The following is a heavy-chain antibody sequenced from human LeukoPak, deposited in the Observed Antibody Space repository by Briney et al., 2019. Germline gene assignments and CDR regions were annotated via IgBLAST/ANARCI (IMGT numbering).Heavy chain of an antibody. CDR2: IYTSGST. D-gene: IGHD2-15*01. J-gene: IGHJ6*03. V-gene: IGHV4-61*02. CDR3: ARGIVVVAQLGYYYYYMDV. Sequence: SQTLSLTCTVSGGSISSGSYYWSWIRQPTGKGLEWIGRIYTSGSTNYNPSLKSRVTISVDTSKNQFSLKLSSVTAADTAVYYCARGIVVVAQLGYYYYYMDVWGKGTTVTISS. CDR1: GGSISSGSYY.